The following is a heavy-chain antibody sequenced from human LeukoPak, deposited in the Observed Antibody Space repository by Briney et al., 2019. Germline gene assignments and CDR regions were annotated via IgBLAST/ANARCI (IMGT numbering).Heavy chain of an antibody. V-gene: IGHV1-2*02. J-gene: IGHJ4*02. Sequence: GASVKVSCKASGYTFTGYYMHWVRQAPGQGLEWMGWINPNSGGTNYAQKFQGRVTMTRDTSISTAYMELSRLRSDDTAVYYCARDLGVWTTGPPKTEAGRWGQGTLVTVSS. CDR1: GYTFTGYY. CDR2: INPNSGGT. D-gene: IGHD4-17*01. CDR3: ARDLGVWTTGPPKTEAGR.